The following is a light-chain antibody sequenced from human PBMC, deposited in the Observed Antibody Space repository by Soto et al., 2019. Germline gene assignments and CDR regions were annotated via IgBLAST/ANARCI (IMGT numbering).Light chain of an antibody. J-gene: IGKJ1*01. Sequence: EIVLTQSPGTLSLSPGERATLSCRASQSVSSSYLAWYQQKPGQAPRLLIYGTSSRATGIPDRFSGSGSGTDFSLTISRLEPEDAAVYYCQQYISSPLTLGQGTKVDIK. V-gene: IGKV3-20*01. CDR2: GTS. CDR1: QSVSSSY. CDR3: QQYISSPLT.